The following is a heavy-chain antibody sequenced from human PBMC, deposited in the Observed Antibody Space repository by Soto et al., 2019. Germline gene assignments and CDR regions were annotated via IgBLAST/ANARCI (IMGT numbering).Heavy chain of an antibody. CDR1: GGSFSGYY. D-gene: IGHD2-2*02. CDR2: INHSGST. J-gene: IGHJ6*02. V-gene: IGHV4-34*01. CDR3: ARAYCSSTSCYRRHYYYGMDV. Sequence: QVQLQQWGAGLLKPSETLSLTCAVYGGSFSGYYWSWIRQPPGKGLEWIGEINHSGSTNYNPSLKSRVTISVDTSKNQFSLKLSSVTAADTAVYYCARAYCSSTSCYRRHYYYGMDVWGQGTTVTVSS.